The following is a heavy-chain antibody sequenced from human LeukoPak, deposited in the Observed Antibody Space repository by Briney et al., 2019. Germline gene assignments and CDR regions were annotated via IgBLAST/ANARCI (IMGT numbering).Heavy chain of an antibody. CDR2: IYPGDSDT. CDR1: GYSFTSYW. V-gene: IGHV5-51*01. J-gene: IGHJ5*02. Sequence: GESLKISRKGSGYSFTSYWIGWVRQMPGKGLEWMGIIYPGDSDTRYSPSFQGQVTISADKSISTAYLQWSSLKASDTAMYYCARRNYGDYGEDWFDPWGQGTLVTVSS. D-gene: IGHD4-17*01. CDR3: ARRNYGDYGEDWFDP.